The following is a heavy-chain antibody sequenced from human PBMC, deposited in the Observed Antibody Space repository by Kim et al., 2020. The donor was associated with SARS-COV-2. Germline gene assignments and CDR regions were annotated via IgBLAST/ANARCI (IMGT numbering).Heavy chain of an antibody. Sequence: GGSLRLSCAASGFTFRRYAMHWVRQAPGMGLEWVAFISYDGSEKFYADSVKGRSTISRDNSENTLYLQMNSLRAEDTAVYYCARDYYYDGSGYYPPGFFDYWGQGTLVTVSS. CDR2: ISYDGSEK. CDR3: ARDYYYDGSGYYPPGFFDY. D-gene: IGHD3-22*01. V-gene: IGHV3-30*04. CDR1: GFTFRRYA. J-gene: IGHJ4*02.